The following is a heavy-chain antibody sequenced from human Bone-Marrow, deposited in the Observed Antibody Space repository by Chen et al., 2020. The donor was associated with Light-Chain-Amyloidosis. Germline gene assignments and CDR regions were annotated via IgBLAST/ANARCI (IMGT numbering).Heavy chain of an antibody. Sequence: EVLLVESGGGLVQPGGSLRLSCIASGFTFSDSYLDRVRQAPGKGMEWVGRSRNKANSYTTEYAASAKGTCTGSRDDSKYAVYMQMNSLRAEDTAVYYCTQSDNYSPTYWGQGALVTVSS. D-gene: IGHD2-21*02. CDR3: TQSDNYSPTY. CDR2: SRNKANSYTT. J-gene: IGHJ4*02. CDR1: GFTFSDSY. V-gene: IGHV3-72*01.